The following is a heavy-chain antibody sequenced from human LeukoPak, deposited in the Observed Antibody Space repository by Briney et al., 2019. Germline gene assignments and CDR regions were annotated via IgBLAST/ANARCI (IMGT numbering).Heavy chain of an antibody. CDR1: GYTFTSYY. CDR2: INPSGGST. Sequence: RASVKVSCKASGYTFTSYYMHWVRQAPGQGLEWMGIINPSGGSTSYAQKFQGRVTMTRDTSTSTVYTELSSLRSEDTAVYYCARDGTVGRRVYNFDYWGQGTLVTVSS. D-gene: IGHD3/OR15-3a*01. J-gene: IGHJ4*02. V-gene: IGHV1-46*01. CDR3: ARDGTVGRRVYNFDY.